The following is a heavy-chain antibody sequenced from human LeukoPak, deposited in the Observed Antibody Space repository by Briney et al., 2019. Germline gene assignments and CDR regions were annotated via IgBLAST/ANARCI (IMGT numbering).Heavy chain of an antibody. CDR3: ARGATYYYDSSGYYYQVHYYFDY. CDR1: GGSISSGGYS. J-gene: IGHJ4*02. Sequence: PSQTLSLTCAVSGGSISSGGYSWSWIRQPPGKGLEWIGYIYHSGSTNYNPSLKSRVTISVDTSKNQFSLKLSSVTAADTAVYYCARGATYYYDSSGYYYQVHYYFDYWGQGTLVTVSS. D-gene: IGHD3-22*01. CDR2: IYHSGST. V-gene: IGHV4-30-2*01.